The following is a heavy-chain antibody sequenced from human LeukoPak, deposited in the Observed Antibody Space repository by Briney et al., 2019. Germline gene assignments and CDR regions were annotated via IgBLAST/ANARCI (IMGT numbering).Heavy chain of an antibody. V-gene: IGHV1-18*01. CDR2: ISAYNGNT. D-gene: IGHD3-22*01. CDR1: GYTFTGDG. CDR3: ARVGLKLRRGDY. Sequence: ASVKVSCKASGYTFTGDGISWVRQAPGQGLEWMGWISAYNGNTNYAQKLQGRVTMTTDTSTSTAYMELRSLRSDDTAVYYCARVGLKLRRGDYWGQGTLVTVSS. J-gene: IGHJ4*02.